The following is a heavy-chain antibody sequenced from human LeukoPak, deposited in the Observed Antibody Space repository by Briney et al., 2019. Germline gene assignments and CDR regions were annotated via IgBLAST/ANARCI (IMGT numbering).Heavy chain of an antibody. CDR1: GFTFSSYA. CDR2: ISTDGGSP. V-gene: IGHV3-64*01. Sequence: GGSLRLSCAASGFTFSSYAMHWVRQAPGKGLEYVSAISTDGGSPYYANSVKGRFTISRDNSKNMLYLQMGSLRTEDMAVYYCARWSSTSCYDYWGQGTLVTVSS. J-gene: IGHJ4*02. D-gene: IGHD2-2*01. CDR3: ARWSSTSCYDY.